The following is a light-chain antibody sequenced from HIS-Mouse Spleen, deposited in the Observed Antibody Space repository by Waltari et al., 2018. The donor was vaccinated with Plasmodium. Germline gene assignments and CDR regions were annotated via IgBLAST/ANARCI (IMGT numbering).Light chain of an antibody. V-gene: IGLV3-10*01. CDR3: YSTDSSGNHRV. J-gene: IGLJ3*02. CDR1: ALPKKT. CDR2: EDS. Sequence: SYELTQPPSVSVSPGQTARITCSGDALPKKTADWYQQKSGQAPVLVIYEDSKRPSGNPERFSGSSSGTMATLTISGAQVEDEADYYCYSTDSSGNHRVFGGGTKLTVL.